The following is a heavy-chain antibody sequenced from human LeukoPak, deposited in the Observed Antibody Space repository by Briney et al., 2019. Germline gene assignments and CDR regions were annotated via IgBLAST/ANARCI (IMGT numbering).Heavy chain of an antibody. CDR2: IDPKSGGT. D-gene: IGHD2-8*01. V-gene: IGHV1-2*06. CDR3: ARDSRVSADY. CDR1: GYTFSGYY. Sequence: ASVKVFCKTSGYTFSGYYIHWVRQAPGQGLEWLGRIDPKSGGTSFAHNFQGRVTMTTDTSISTVYMDLSSLRSDDTAVYYCARDSRVSADYWGQGTLVTVSS. J-gene: IGHJ4*02.